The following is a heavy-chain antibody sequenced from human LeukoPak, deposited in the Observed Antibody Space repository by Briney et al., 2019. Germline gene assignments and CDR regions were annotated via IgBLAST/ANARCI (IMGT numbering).Heavy chain of an antibody. J-gene: IGHJ6*03. CDR3: AMGMSYYYYMDV. D-gene: IGHD7-27*01. CDR2: IYHSGST. Sequence: SETLSLTCTVSGYSISSGYYWGWIRQPPGKGLEWIGSIYHSGSTYYNPSLKSRVTISVDTSKNQFSLKLSSVTAADTAVYYCAMGMSYYYYMDVWGKGTTVTVSS. CDR1: GYSISSGYY. V-gene: IGHV4-38-2*02.